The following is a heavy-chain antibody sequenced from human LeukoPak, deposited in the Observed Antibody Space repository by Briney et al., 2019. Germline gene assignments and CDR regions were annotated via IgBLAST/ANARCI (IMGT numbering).Heavy chain of an antibody. CDR3: ASGSKLGTFDFDAFDI. Sequence: SVKVSCKASGGTFSSYAISWVRQAPGQGLEWMGGIIPIFGTANYAQKFQGRVTITADESTSTAYVELSSLRSEDTAVYYCASGSKLGTFDFDAFDIWGQGTMVTVSS. CDR1: GGTFSSYA. J-gene: IGHJ3*02. CDR2: IIPIFGTA. D-gene: IGHD7-27*01. V-gene: IGHV1-69*01.